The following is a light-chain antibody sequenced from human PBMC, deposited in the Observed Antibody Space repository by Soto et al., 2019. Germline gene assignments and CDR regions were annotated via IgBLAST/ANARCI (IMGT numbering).Light chain of an antibody. Sequence: DVHMTQSRSSVSASVGDRVTISCRAGQDVAKWLAWYQQKPGKPPQLLIFGASSLHNGVSSRFSGSGSGTDFTLTINNLQPEDSATYFCQQARSYPTFGQGTKGISN. CDR1: QDVAKW. CDR3: QQARSYPT. V-gene: IGKV1-12*01. J-gene: IGKJ1*01. CDR2: GAS.